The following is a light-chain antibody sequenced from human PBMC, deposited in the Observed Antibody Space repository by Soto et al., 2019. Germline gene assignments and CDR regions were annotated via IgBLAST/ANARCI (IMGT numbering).Light chain of an antibody. CDR1: SSNVGNNF. V-gene: IGLV1-51*01. Sequence: QSALTQPSSMSAAPGQKVTISCSGSSSNVGNNFVSWYQQLPGTAPKLLIFDNNQRPSGIPDRFFGSKSGSSATLGITGPQTGDEAVYYCATWDSKLNAVVFGGGTKLTVL. CDR2: DNN. J-gene: IGLJ2*01. CDR3: ATWDSKLNAVV.